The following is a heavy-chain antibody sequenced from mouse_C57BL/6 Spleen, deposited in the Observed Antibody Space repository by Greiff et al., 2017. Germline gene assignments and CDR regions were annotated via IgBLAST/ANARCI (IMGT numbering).Heavy chain of an antibody. V-gene: IGHV1-15*01. CDR1: GYTFTDYE. CDR3: TRRSLVYYYGPYYFDY. Sequence: QVQLQQSGAELVRPGASVTLSCKASGYTFTDYEMHWVKQTPVHGLEWIGAIDPETGGTAYNQKFKGKAILTADKSSSTAYMELRSLTSEASAVYYCTRRSLVYYYGPYYFDYWGQGTTLTVSS. J-gene: IGHJ2*01. D-gene: IGHD1-1*01. CDR2: IDPETGGT.